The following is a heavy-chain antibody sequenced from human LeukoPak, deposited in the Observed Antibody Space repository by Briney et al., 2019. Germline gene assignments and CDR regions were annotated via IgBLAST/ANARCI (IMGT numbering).Heavy chain of an antibody. J-gene: IGHJ6*03. Sequence: SETLSLTCTVSGGSISSGGYYWSWIRQPPGKGLEWIGYIYHSGSTYYNPSLKSRVTISVDRSKNQFSLKLSSVTAADTAVYYCARVAALLERQYYYYYYYMDVWGKGTTVTVSS. CDR1: GGSISSGGYY. CDR2: IYHSGST. CDR3: ARVAALLERQYYYYYYYMDV. D-gene: IGHD1-1*01. V-gene: IGHV4-30-2*01.